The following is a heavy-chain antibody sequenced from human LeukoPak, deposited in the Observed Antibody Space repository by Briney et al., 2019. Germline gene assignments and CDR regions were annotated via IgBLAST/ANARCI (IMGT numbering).Heavy chain of an antibody. D-gene: IGHD5-12*01. CDR1: GFTLSSYS. V-gene: IGHV3-21*01. CDR3: ARDALAPLDY. CDR2: ISSSSSYI. J-gene: IGHJ4*02. Sequence: TGGSLGLSCAASGFTLSSYSMNWVRQAPGKGLEWVSSISSSSSYIYYADSVKGRFTISRDNAKNSLYLQMNSLRAEDTAVYYCARDALAPLDYWGQGTLVTVSS.